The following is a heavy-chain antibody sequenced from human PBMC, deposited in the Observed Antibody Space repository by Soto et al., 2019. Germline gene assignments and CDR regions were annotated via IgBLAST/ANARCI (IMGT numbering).Heavy chain of an antibody. J-gene: IGHJ4*02. V-gene: IGHV3-23*01. CDR1: GFTFSSYA. CDR3: AIRYCSGGSCYSGQPYFDY. Sequence: GGSLRLSCAASGFTFSSYAMSWVRQAPGKGLEWVSAISGSGGSTYYADSVKGRFTISSDNSKNTLYLQMNSLRAEDTAVYYCAIRYCSGGSCYSGQPYFDYWGQGTLVTVSS. CDR2: ISGSGGST. D-gene: IGHD2-15*01.